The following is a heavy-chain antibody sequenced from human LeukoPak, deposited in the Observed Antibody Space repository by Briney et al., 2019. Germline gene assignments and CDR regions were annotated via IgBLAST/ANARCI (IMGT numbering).Heavy chain of an antibody. CDR3: ARVYGGKAHYFDY. CDR1: GGSISSGSYY. Sequence: SETLSLTCTVSGGSISSGSYYWGWIRQPPGKGLEWIGNIYYSGSTSYNPSLKSRVTISVGTSKNQFSLKLSSVTAADTAVYYCARVYGGKAHYFDYWGQGTLVTVSS. CDR2: IYYSGST. V-gene: IGHV4-39*07. J-gene: IGHJ4*02. D-gene: IGHD4-23*01.